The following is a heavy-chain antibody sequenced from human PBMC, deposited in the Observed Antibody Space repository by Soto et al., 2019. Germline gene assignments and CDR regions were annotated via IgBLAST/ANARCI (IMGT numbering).Heavy chain of an antibody. V-gene: IGHV1-46*01. CDR3: ARASPASPNEDSSPSYDY. CDR1: GYTFTSYY. CDR2: INPSGGST. J-gene: IGHJ4*02. D-gene: IGHD6-6*01. Sequence: QVQLVQSGAEVKKPGASVKVSCKASGYTFTSYYMNWVRQAPGQGLEWMGIINPSGGSTSYAQKFQGRVTMTRDTSTSTVYMELSSLRSEDTAVYYCARASPASPNEDSSPSYDYWGQGTLVTVSS.